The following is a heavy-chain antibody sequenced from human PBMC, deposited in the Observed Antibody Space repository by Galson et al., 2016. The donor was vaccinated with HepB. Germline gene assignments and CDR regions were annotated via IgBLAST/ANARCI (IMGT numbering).Heavy chain of an antibody. J-gene: IGHJ6*02. CDR3: ARDIVLMVFSADYYYYGMDV. D-gene: IGHD2-8*01. CDR1: GYTFTSYG. CDR2: ISGYNGNT. Sequence: SVKVSFKASGYTFTSYGISWVRLAPGQGLEWMGWISGYNGNTNYARKFQGRVTLTTNTSTSTAYMELRSLRSDDTAVYYCARDIVLMVFSADYYYYGMDVWGQVTTVTVSS. V-gene: IGHV1-18*01.